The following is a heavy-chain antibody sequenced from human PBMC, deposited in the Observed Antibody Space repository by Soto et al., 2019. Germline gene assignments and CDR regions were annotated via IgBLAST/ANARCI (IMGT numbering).Heavy chain of an antibody. CDR2: NYYSGST. CDR3: ARRYGGHFDY. Sequence: QVQLQESGPGLVKPSETLSLTCTVSGGSISSYYWSWIRQPPGKGLEWIGYNYYSGSTNYNPSLKSRVTISVDTSKNQFSLKLSSVTAADTAVYYCARRYGGHFDYWGQGTLVTVSS. V-gene: IGHV4-59*08. D-gene: IGHD4-17*01. CDR1: GGSISSYY. J-gene: IGHJ4*02.